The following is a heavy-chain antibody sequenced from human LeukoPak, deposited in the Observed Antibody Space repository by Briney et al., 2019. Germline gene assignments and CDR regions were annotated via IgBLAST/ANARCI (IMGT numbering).Heavy chain of an antibody. CDR1: GYTFTGYY. D-gene: IGHD3-3*01. Sequence: ASVKVSCKASGYTFTGYYMHWVRQAPGQGLEWMGWINPNSGGTNYAQKFQGRVTTTRDTSISTAYMELSRLRSDDTAVYYCASFSGIRFLEWLSHPGMDVWGQGTTVTVSS. J-gene: IGHJ6*02. CDR2: INPNSGGT. V-gene: IGHV1-2*02. CDR3: ASFSGIRFLEWLSHPGMDV.